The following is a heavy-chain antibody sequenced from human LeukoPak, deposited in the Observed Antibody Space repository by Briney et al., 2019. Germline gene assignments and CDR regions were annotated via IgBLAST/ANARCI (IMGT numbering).Heavy chain of an antibody. V-gene: IGHV3-13*01. Sequence: PGGSLRLSCAASGFTFNSYDMHWVRRATGKGLEWVSAIGTAGDTYYPGSVKGRFTISRENAKNSLYLQMNSLRAGDTAVYFCARVSSSGYYFDYWGQGTLVTVSS. D-gene: IGHD6-25*01. J-gene: IGHJ4*02. CDR3: ARVSSSGYYFDY. CDR1: GFTFNSYD. CDR2: IGTAGDT.